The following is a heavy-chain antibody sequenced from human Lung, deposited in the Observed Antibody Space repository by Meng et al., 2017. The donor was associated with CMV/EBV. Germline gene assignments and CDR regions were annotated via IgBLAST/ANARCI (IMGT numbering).Heavy chain of an antibody. CDR2: ISGGSGDT. V-gene: IGHV3-23*01. D-gene: IGHD3/OR15-3a*01. Sequence: GGSXRLSCAASGFTFGNYVMTWVRQAPGKGLEWVSSISGGSGDTHYASPVHGRFSISRDDSKSTLYLQMNSLRDEDTAVYYCAKTFWTGYGPFDLWGQGTMVTVSS. CDR1: GFTFGNYV. J-gene: IGHJ3*01. CDR3: AKTFWTGYGPFDL.